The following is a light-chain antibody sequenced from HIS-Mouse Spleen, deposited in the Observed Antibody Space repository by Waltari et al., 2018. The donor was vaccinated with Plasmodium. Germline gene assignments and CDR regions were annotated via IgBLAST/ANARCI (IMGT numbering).Light chain of an antibody. V-gene: IGLV3-10*01. CDR3: YSTDSSGNHRV. Sequence: SYELPQPPSVSVSPGQTARINCSGVASPNKYPYSYQQKSRQAPVLVIYEDSKRPSGIPERFCGSSSGTMATLTISGAQVEDEADYYCYSTDSSGNHRVFGGGTKLTVL. J-gene: IGLJ3*02. CDR2: EDS. CDR1: ASPNKY.